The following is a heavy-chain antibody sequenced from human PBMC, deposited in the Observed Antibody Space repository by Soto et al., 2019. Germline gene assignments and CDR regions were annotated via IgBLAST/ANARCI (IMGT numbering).Heavy chain of an antibody. V-gene: IGHV4-59*01. CDR1: GGSISSYY. D-gene: IGHD6-6*01. J-gene: IGHJ5*02. CDR2: IYYSGST. Sequence: QVQLQESGPGLVKPSETLSLTCTVSGGSISSYYWSWIRQPPGKGLEWIGYIYYSGSTNYNPSLMRRVPISVDTYKNQCSLKLSSVTAADTAVYYCARGQRKPKPGSSSSWFDPWGQGTLVPGFS. CDR3: ARGQRKPKPGSSSSWFDP.